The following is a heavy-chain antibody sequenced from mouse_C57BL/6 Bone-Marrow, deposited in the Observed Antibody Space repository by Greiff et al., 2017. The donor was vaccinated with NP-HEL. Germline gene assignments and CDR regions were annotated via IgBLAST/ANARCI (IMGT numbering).Heavy chain of an antibody. D-gene: IGHD3-2*02. Sequence: EVKLVESGGGLVQPGESLKLSCESNEYEFPSHDMSWVRKTPEKRLELVAVINSDGGSTYYPDTMERRSIISRDNTNKTLYLQMSRLRSEDTAVYYCARRGQLRLRRYFDYWGQGTTLTVSS. CDR3: ARRGQLRLRRYFDY. CDR2: INSDGGST. J-gene: IGHJ2*01. CDR1: EYEFPSHD. V-gene: IGHV5-2*03.